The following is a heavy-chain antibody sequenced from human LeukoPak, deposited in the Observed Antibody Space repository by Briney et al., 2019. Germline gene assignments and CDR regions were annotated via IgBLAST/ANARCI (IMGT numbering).Heavy chain of an antibody. J-gene: IGHJ4*02. CDR1: GDSVSSKSAA. D-gene: IGHD3-22*01. Sequence: SRTLSLTCVISGDSVSSKSAAWNWVRQSPSRGLEWLGRTYYRSKWYNDYAVSVKSRITVNPDTSKNQFSLQLNSVTPEDTAVYYCARARGDSSGYWDYWGQGTLVTVSS. CDR2: TYYRSKWYN. V-gene: IGHV6-1*01. CDR3: ARARGDSSGYWDY.